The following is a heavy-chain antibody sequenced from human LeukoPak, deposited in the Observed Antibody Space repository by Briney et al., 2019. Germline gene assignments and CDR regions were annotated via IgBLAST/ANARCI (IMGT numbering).Heavy chain of an antibody. CDR1: GYTFTGYY. CDR3: ARGHYYADGRYPLHY. V-gene: IGHV1-2*02. D-gene: IGHD3-22*01. Sequence: VASVKVSCKASGYTFTGYYMHWVRQAPGQGLEWMGWINPNSGGTNYGQKFQGRVTMTRDTSISTAYMELSRLRSDDTAVYYCARGHYYADGRYPLHYWGQGTLVTVSS. CDR2: INPNSGGT. J-gene: IGHJ4*02.